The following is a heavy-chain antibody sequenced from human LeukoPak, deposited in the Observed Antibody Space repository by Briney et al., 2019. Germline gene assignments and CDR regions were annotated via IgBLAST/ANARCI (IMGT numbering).Heavy chain of an antibody. Sequence: GGSLRLSCAASGFTFSSYSINWVRQAPGKGLEWVSSISSSSSYIYYADSVKGRFTISRDNAKNSLYLQMNSLRAEDTAVYYCARVVGGFLGTFDIWGQGTMVTVSS. CDR3: ARVVGGFLGTFDI. CDR2: ISSSSSYI. V-gene: IGHV3-21*01. D-gene: IGHD3-3*01. J-gene: IGHJ3*02. CDR1: GFTFSSYS.